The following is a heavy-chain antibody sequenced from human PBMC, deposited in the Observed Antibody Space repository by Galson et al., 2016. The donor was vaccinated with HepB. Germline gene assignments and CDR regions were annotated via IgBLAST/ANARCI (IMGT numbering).Heavy chain of an antibody. V-gene: IGHV4-39*02. J-gene: IGHJ4*02. Sequence: ETLSLTCRVSGASIGSSSYHWAWIRQPPGKGLGWVGSIYYVGRAYYRSSLKSQLTISLDPAKNHISLNLTSVTAADTAVYYCATVPGWESGIYDHWGQGTLVSVSS. CDR2: IYYVGRA. D-gene: IGHD1-26*01. CDR1: GASIGSSSYH. CDR3: ATVPGWESGIYDH.